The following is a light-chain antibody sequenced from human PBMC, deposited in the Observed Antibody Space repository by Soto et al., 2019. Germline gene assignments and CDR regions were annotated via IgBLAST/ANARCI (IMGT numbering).Light chain of an antibody. CDR3: MQGTHWPIT. CDR1: QVLVHSDLIAY. CDR2: KVS. V-gene: IGKV2-30*02. J-gene: IGKJ5*01. Sequence: DVLITHSPLSLPVTLGHPSSISFSSNQVLVHSDLIAYFSWFQQRPGRSPRRLIYKVSNRDSGVPARFSGSGSGTDFALKISRVEAEDVGVYYCMQGTHWPITFGQGTRLEIK.